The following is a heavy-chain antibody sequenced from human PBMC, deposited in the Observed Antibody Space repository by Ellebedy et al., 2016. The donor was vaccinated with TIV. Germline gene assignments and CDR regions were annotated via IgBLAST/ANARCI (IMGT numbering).Heavy chain of an antibody. Sequence: SETLSLTXAVYGGSFSGYYWSWIRQPPGKGLEWIGEINHSGSTNYNPSLKSRVTISVDTSKNQFSLKLNSVTAADTAVYYCARGGRQLVPLPRPFDYWGQGTLVTVSS. V-gene: IGHV4-34*01. CDR2: INHSGST. J-gene: IGHJ4*02. D-gene: IGHD6-6*01. CDR3: ARGGRQLVPLPRPFDY. CDR1: GGSFSGYY.